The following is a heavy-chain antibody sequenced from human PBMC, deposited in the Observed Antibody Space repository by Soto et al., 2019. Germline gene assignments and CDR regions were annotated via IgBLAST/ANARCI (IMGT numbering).Heavy chain of an antibody. D-gene: IGHD2-2*01. CDR1: GFTFSSYG. CDR3: ARDTRYCSSISCPPRNWFDP. J-gene: IGHJ5*02. Sequence: GSLRLSCAASGFTFSSYGMHWVRQAPGKGLEWVAVIWYDGSNKYYADSVKGRFTISRDNSKSTLYLQMNSLRAEDTAVYYCARDTRYCSSISCPPRNWFDPWGQGTLVTVSS. V-gene: IGHV3-33*01. CDR2: IWYDGSNK.